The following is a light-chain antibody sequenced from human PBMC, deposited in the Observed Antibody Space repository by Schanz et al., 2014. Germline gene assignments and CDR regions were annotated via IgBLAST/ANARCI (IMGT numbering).Light chain of an antibody. V-gene: IGLV1-44*01. CDR3: AAWDDSLNGWV. J-gene: IGLJ3*02. CDR1: SSNIGDNT. CDR2: SDY. Sequence: QSVLTQPPSSSGTPGQRVTISCSGSSSNIGDNTVHWYQQFPGSAPKLLIYSDYQRPSGVPDRFSGSKSGTSASLAISGLQSEDEADYYCAAWDDSLNGWVFGGGTKLTVL.